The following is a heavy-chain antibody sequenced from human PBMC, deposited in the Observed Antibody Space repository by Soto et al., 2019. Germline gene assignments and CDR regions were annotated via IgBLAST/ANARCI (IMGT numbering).Heavy chain of an antibody. D-gene: IGHD6-19*01. Sequence: QVQLVQSGXXXXXXGASVKVSCKASGYTFTSYGISWVRQAPGQGLEWMGWISAYNGNTKYAQKLQGRVTMTTDTSTSTAYMELRSLRSDDAAVYYCARDLAVGLVDYWGQGSLVTVSS. V-gene: IGHV1-18*01. CDR1: GYTFTSYG. CDR3: ARDLAVGLVDY. CDR2: ISAYNGNT. J-gene: IGHJ4*02.